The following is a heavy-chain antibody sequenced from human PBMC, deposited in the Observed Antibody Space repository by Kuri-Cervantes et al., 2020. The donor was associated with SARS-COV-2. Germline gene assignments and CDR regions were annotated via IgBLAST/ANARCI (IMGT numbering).Heavy chain of an antibody. CDR1: GGTFSSYA. V-gene: IGHV1-69*13. Sequence: SVKVSCKASGGTFSSYAISWVRQAPGQGLEWMGGIIPIFGTANYAQKFQGRVTITADESTSTAYMELSSLRSEDTAVYYCARAKAVAGAHYYYGMDVWGQGTTVTVSS. CDR2: IIPIFGTA. CDR3: ARAKAVAGAHYYYGMDV. D-gene: IGHD6-19*01. J-gene: IGHJ6*02.